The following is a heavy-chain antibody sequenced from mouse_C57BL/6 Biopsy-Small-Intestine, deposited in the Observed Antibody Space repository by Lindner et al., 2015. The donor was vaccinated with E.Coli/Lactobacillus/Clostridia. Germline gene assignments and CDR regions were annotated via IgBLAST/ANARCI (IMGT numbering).Heavy chain of an antibody. CDR2: INPNNGGT. J-gene: IGHJ4*01. CDR3: ARGYYAMDY. CDR1: GYTFTDCN. V-gene: IGHV1-22*01. Sequence: VQLQESGPELVKPGASVKMSCKASGYTFTDCNMHWVKQSHGKSLEWIGYINPNNGGTSYNQKFEGKATLTVNKSSSTAYMELRSLTSEDSAVYYCARGYYAMDYWGQGTSVTVSS.